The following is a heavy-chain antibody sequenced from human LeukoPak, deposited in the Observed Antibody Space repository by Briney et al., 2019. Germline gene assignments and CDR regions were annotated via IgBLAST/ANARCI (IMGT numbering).Heavy chain of an antibody. CDR1: GFTFSSYS. Sequence: GGSLRLSCAASGFTFSSYSMNWVRPAPGKGLEWVSSISSSSSYIYYADSVKGRFTISRDNAKNSLYLQMNSLRAEDTAVYYCANSPYDILTVPFDYWGQGTLVTVSS. D-gene: IGHD3-9*01. CDR2: ISSSSSYI. V-gene: IGHV3-21*01. J-gene: IGHJ4*02. CDR3: ANSPYDILTVPFDY.